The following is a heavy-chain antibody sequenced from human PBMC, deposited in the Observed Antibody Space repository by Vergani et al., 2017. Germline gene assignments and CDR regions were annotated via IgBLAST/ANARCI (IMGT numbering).Heavy chain of an antibody. V-gene: IGHV5-51*01. D-gene: IGHD4-17*01. J-gene: IGHJ4*02. CDR1: GYIFTSYW. Sequence: EVQLVPCGAEVKPPGASLKISCKGSGYIFTSYWIGWVRPLPGEGLEWMGIIYPGDSDTRYTPSFQGPVTISADKYISTAYLQWSSLKASDTAMYYCAGGRRGPYGDYFDYWGQGTLVTVSS. CDR3: AGGRRGPYGDYFDY. CDR2: IYPGDSDT.